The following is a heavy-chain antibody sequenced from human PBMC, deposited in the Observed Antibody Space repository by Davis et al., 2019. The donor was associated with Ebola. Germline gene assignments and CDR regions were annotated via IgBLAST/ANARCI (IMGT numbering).Heavy chain of an antibody. D-gene: IGHD6-19*01. Sequence: GESPKTPRAAPGFTFDHFWMSRDRQAPGKGLEWVANIYRDGSEKYYVDSVKGRFTISRDNTKNSLYLQMNSLRAEDTAVYFCARGVAVGGFYFEYWGQGTLVTVSS. J-gene: IGHJ4*02. V-gene: IGHV3-7*03. CDR1: GFTFDHFW. CDR3: ARGVAVGGFYFEY. CDR2: IYRDGSEK.